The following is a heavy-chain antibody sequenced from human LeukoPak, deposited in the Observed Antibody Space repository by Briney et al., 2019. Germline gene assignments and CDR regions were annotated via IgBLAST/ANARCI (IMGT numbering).Heavy chain of an antibody. V-gene: IGHV1-18*01. Sequence: ASVKVSCKASGVTFSTYAISWVRQAPGQGLEWMGWISAYNGNTNYAQKLQGRVTMTTDTSTSTAYMELRSLRSDDTAVYYCARSARGPGPGVTNTPPDYWGQGTLVTVSS. CDR2: ISAYNGNT. J-gene: IGHJ4*02. CDR1: GVTFSTYA. D-gene: IGHD4-17*01. CDR3: ARSARGPGPGVTNTPPDY.